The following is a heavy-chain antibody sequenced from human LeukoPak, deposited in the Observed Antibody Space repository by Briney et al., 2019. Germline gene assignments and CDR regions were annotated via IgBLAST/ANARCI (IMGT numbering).Heavy chain of an antibody. CDR2: INLDGSEK. Sequence: GGSLRLSCAASGFSFSDAWMSWVRQIPGKGLEWVANINLDGSEKYYVDSVKGRFTISRDNAKNTLYLQMNSLRAEDTAVYYCAISYGDYGFAFDIWGQGTMVTVSS. CDR1: GFSFSDAW. J-gene: IGHJ3*02. D-gene: IGHD4-17*01. V-gene: IGHV3-7*01. CDR3: AISYGDYGFAFDI.